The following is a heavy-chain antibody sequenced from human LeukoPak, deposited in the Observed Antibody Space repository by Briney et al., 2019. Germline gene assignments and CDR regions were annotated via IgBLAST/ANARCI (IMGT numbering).Heavy chain of an antibody. V-gene: IGHV4-34*01. J-gene: IGHJ4*02. Sequence: SETLSFTCAVYGGSFSGYYWSWIRQPPGKGLEWIGEINHSGSTNYNPSLKSRVTISVDTSKNQFSLKLSSVTAADTAVYYCARADYGDYPSYWGQGTLVTVSS. D-gene: IGHD4-17*01. CDR3: ARADYGDYPSY. CDR1: GGSFSGYY. CDR2: INHSGST.